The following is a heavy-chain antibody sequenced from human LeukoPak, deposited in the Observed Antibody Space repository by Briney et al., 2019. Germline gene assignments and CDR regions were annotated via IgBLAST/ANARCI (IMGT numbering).Heavy chain of an antibody. J-gene: IGHJ6*03. V-gene: IGHV1-46*01. CDR3: ARSSGRSPNRDYMDV. Sequence: ASVKVSCKASGYTFTSYDINWVRQAPGQGLEWMGIINPSGGSTSYAQKFQGRVTVTRDTSTSTVYMELSSLRSEDTAVYYCARSSGRSPNRDYMDVWGKGTTVTISS. D-gene: IGHD1-14*01. CDR2: INPSGGST. CDR1: GYTFTSYD.